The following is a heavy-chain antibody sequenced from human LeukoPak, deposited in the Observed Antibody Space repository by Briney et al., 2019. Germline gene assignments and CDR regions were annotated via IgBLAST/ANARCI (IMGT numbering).Heavy chain of an antibody. CDR1: GFTFSSYG. Sequence: GGSLRLSCAASGFTFSSYGMHWVRQAPGKGLEWVAVISYDGSNKYYADSVKGRFTISRDNSKNTLYLQMNSLRAEDTAVYYCAKGLSATSMGIDYWGQGTLVTVSS. CDR2: ISYDGSNK. V-gene: IGHV3-30*18. CDR3: AKGLSATSMGIDY. D-gene: IGHD4-17*01. J-gene: IGHJ4*02.